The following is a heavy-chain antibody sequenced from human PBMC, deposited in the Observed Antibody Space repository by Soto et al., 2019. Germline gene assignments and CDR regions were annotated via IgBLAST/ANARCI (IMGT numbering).Heavy chain of an antibody. CDR2: IFGSGETT. CDR1: GFPFITTD. J-gene: IGHJ5*02. Sequence: QVMQSGGGLIQPGGSLRLACTASGFPFITTDMSWVRQAPGKGLEGVATIFGSGETTYYADSVRGRLTVSRDNFKNTVYLQMNSLRADDTALYYCVKNSGWFNTWGQGALVIVSS. D-gene: IGHD3-10*01. CDR3: VKNSGWFNT. V-gene: IGHV3-23*01.